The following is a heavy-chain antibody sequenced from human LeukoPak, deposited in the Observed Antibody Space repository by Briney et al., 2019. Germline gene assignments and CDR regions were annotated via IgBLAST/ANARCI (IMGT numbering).Heavy chain of an antibody. CDR3: ARGTVTTLGVDY. Sequence: GGSLRLSCAASGLTFSSYGMHWVRQAPGKGLEWVAVIWYDGSNKYYADSVKGRFTISRDNSKNTLYLQMNSLRAEDTAVYYCARGTVTTLGVDYWGQGTLVTVSS. D-gene: IGHD4-17*01. J-gene: IGHJ4*02. CDR1: GLTFSSYG. CDR2: IWYDGSNK. V-gene: IGHV3-33*01.